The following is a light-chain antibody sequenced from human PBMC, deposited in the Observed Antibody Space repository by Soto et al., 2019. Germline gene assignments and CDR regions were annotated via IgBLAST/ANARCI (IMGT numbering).Light chain of an antibody. V-gene: IGKV3-15*01. CDR3: QQYNNWT. Sequence: EIVMTQSPATLSVSPGERATLSCRASQSVRSNLAWYQQKPGQAPRLLIYGASTRATGFPARFSGSGSGTEFTLTISSLQSEDFAVYYCQQYNNWTFGQGTKVEIK. CDR1: QSVRSN. CDR2: GAS. J-gene: IGKJ1*01.